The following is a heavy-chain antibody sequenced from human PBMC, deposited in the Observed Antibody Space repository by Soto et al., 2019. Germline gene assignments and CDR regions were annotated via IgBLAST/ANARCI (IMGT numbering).Heavy chain of an antibody. D-gene: IGHD5-12*01. V-gene: IGHV4-4*07. J-gene: IGHJ6*02. CDR1: GGSISSYY. CDR3: ARDHVVAPKHYYYYYGMDV. CDR2: IYTSGST. Sequence: SETLSLTCTVSGGSISSYYWSWIRQPAGKGLEWIGRIYTSGSTNYNPSLKSRVTMSVDTSKNQFSLKLSSVTAADTAVYYCARDHVVAPKHYYYYYGMDVWGQGTPVT.